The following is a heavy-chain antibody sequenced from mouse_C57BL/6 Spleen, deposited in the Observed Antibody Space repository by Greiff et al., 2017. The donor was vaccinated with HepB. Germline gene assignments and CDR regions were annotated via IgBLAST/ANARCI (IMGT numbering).Heavy chain of an antibody. CDR3: AIPPSYGYAMDY. V-gene: IGHV1-82*01. J-gene: IGHJ4*01. Sequence: VQLQQSGPELVKPGASVKISCKASGYAFSSSWMNWVKQRPGKGLEWLGRIYPGDGDTNYNGKFKGKATLTADKSSSTACIRLSSLTSEDSAVYFCAIPPSYGYAMDYWGQGTSVTVSS. CDR2: IYPGDGDT. CDR1: GYAFSSSW. D-gene: IGHD1-1*01.